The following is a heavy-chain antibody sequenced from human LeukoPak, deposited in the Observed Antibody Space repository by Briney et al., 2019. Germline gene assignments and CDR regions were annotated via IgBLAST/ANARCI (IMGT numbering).Heavy chain of an antibody. Sequence: PGGSLRLSCAASGFTFSSYGMHWVRQAPGKGLEWVAFIRYDGSNKYYADSVKGRFTISRDNSKNTLYLQMNSLRAEDTAVYYCARDGRMMTTYYYYYMDVWGKGTTVTISS. CDR3: ARDGRMMTTYYYYYMDV. CDR2: IRYDGSNK. CDR1: GFTFSSYG. D-gene: IGHD4-17*01. J-gene: IGHJ6*03. V-gene: IGHV3-30*02.